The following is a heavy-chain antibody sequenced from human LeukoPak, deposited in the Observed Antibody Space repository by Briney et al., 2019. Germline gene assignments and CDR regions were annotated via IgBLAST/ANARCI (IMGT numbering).Heavy chain of an antibody. D-gene: IGHD3-22*01. V-gene: IGHV3-43*02. J-gene: IGHJ4*02. CDR3: AKRGVVIRVILVGFHKEAYYFDS. CDR2: ISGDGGST. CDR1: GFTFDDYA. Sequence: PGGSLRLSCAASGFTFDDYAMHWVRQAPGKGLEWVSLISGDGGSTYYADSVKGRFTISRDNPRNTLYLQMNSLRAEDTAVYFCAKRGVVIRVILVGFHKEAYYFDSWGQGALVTASS.